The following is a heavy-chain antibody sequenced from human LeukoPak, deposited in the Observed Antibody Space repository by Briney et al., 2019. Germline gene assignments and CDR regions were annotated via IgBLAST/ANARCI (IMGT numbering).Heavy chain of an antibody. CDR1: GFTFSSYG. CDR3: ATLERAIY. Sequence: GGSLRLSCAASGFTFSSYGMHWVRQAPGKGLEWVAVISYDGSNKYYADSVKGRFTTSRDNSKNTLYLQMNSLRAEDTAVYYCATLERAIYWGQGTLVTVSS. CDR2: ISYDGSNK. J-gene: IGHJ4*02. D-gene: IGHD5-24*01. V-gene: IGHV3-30*03.